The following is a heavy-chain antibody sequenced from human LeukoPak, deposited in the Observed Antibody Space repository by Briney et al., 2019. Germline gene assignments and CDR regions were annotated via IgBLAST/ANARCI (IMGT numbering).Heavy chain of an antibody. V-gene: IGHV4-59*01. CDR3: ARARNYYDSSDYYYEGDAFDI. D-gene: IGHD3-22*01. CDR1: GGSISSYY. J-gene: IGHJ3*02. Sequence: SETLSLTCTVSGGSISSYYWSWIRQPPGKGLEWIGYFYYSGSTNFNPSLKSRVTISVDTSKNQFSLKLSSVTAADTAVYFCARARNYYDSSDYYYEGDAFDIWGQGTMVTVSS. CDR2: FYYSGST.